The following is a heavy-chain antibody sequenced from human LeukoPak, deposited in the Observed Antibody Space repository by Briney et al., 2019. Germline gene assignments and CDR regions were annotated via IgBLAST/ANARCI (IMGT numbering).Heavy chain of an antibody. Sequence: GGSLRLSCAVSGFTFKTYWMTWVRQAPGKGLEWVANINGAGSEKYYVDSVKGRFTISRDNSKNTLYLQMNSLRAEDTAVYYCARGLFGSGYYYYFDYWGQGTLVTVSS. CDR1: GFTFKTYW. J-gene: IGHJ4*02. V-gene: IGHV3-7*04. CDR3: ARGLFGSGYYYYFDY. CDR2: INGAGSEK. D-gene: IGHD3-22*01.